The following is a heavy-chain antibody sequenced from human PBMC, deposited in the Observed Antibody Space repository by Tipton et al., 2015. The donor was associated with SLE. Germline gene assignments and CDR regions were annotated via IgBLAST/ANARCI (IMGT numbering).Heavy chain of an antibody. CDR2: INTNTGNP. Sequence: QVQLVQSGPEVKKPGASVRVSCKTSGYTFTNYALNWVRQSPGQGFEYMGWINTNTGNPTYAQGFTGRFVFSLDTSVSTAFLQISSLKAEDTAVYYCARVRVDTAMGVFDFWGQGTLVTVSS. V-gene: IGHV7-4-1*02. D-gene: IGHD5-18*01. CDR1: GYTFTNYA. CDR3: ARVRVDTAMGVFDF. J-gene: IGHJ4*02.